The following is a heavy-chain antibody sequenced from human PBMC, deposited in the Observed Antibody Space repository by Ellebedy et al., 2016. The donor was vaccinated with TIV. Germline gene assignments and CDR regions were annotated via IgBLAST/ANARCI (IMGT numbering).Heavy chain of an antibody. Sequence: ASVKVSXXASGYTFTSYGISWVRQAPGQGLEWMGWISAYNGNTNYAQKLQGRVTMTTDTSTSTAYMELRSLRSDDTAVYYCAVDWLGHYYGMDVWGQGTTVTVSS. D-gene: IGHD3-9*01. J-gene: IGHJ6*02. V-gene: IGHV1-18*04. CDR3: AVDWLGHYYGMDV. CDR2: ISAYNGNT. CDR1: GYTFTSYG.